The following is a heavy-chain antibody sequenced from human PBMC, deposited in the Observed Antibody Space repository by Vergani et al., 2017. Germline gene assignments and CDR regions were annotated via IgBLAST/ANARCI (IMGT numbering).Heavy chain of an antibody. CDR1: GFTFSSYG. J-gene: IGHJ4*02. D-gene: IGHD5-24*01. CDR2: IWYDGSNK. CDR3: AREKGKMTYFDY. V-gene: IGHV3-33*01. Sequence: QVQLVESGGGVVQPGRSLRLSCAASGFTFSSYGMHWVRQAPGKGLEWVSVIWYDGSNKYYADSVKGRFTISRDNSKNTLYLQMNRLRAEDTAVYYCAREKGKMTYFDYWGQGTLVTVSS.